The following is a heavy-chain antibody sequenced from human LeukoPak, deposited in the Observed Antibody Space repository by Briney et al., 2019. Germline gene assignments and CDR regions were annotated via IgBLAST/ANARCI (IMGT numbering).Heavy chain of an antibody. CDR2: FSGNDGST. CDR1: GFTFNTWA. J-gene: IGHJ4*02. CDR3: ATLSAMIH. Sequence: PGGSLRLSCAASGFTFNTWAMSWVRQAPGKGLEWVSAFSGNDGSTYYADSVKGRFTISRDNSKNMLYLQMNSLRAGDMAVYYCATLSAMIHWGQGTLVTVSS. D-gene: IGHD2-2*01. V-gene: IGHV3-23*01.